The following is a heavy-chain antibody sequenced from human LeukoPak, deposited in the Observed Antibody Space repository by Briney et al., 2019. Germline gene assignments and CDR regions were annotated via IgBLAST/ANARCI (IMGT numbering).Heavy chain of an antibody. D-gene: IGHD2-15*01. J-gene: IGHJ6*03. CDR3: ARGGCSGGSCYSRHYYYYMDV. CDR2: INHSGST. CDR1: GGSFSGYY. V-gene: IGHV4-34*01. Sequence: SETLSLTCAVYGGSFSGYYWSWIRQPPGKGLEWIGEINHSGSTNYNPSLKSRVTISVGTSKNQFSLKLSSVTAADTAVYYCARGGCSGGSCYSRHYYYYMDVWGKGTTVTVSS.